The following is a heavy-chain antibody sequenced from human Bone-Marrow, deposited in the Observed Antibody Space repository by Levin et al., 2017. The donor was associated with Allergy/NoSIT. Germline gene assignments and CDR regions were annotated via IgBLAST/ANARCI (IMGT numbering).Heavy chain of an antibody. CDR2: ISYDGSNK. D-gene: IGHD6-19*01. CDR3: ARDSIAVDGGNYYYYGMDV. J-gene: IGHJ6*02. V-gene: IGHV3-30-3*01. Sequence: GESLKISCAASGFTFSSYAMHWVRQAPGKGLEWVAVISYDGSNKYYADSVKGRFTISRDNSKNTLYLQMNSLRAEDTAVYYCARDSIAVDGGNYYYYGMDVWGQGTTVTVSS. CDR1: GFTFSSYA.